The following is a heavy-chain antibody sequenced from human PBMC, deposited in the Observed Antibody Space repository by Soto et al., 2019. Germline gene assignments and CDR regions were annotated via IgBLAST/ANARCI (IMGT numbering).Heavy chain of an antibody. D-gene: IGHD3-10*01. CDR2: ISSSSSYI. CDR3: ARDRAMVRGVPDAFDI. J-gene: IGHJ3*02. Sequence: GGSLRLSCAASGFTFSSYSMNWVRQAPGKGLEWVSSISSSSSYIYYADSVKGRFTISRDNAKNSLYLQMNSLRAEDTAVYYCARDRAMVRGVPDAFDIWGQGTMVTVSS. CDR1: GFTFSSYS. V-gene: IGHV3-21*01.